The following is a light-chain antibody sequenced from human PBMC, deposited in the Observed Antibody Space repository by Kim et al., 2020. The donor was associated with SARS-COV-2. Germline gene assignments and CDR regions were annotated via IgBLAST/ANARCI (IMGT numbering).Light chain of an antibody. CDR1: QSVLYSTNNKNY. CDR3: QQYFSAPLT. Sequence: ATVNCKSSQSVLYSTNNKNYLAWYQQRPGQPPKLLISGASTRQSGVPDRFTGSGSGTDFTLTISSLQAEDVAIYYCQQYFSAPLTFGQGTRLEIK. J-gene: IGKJ5*01. CDR2: GAS. V-gene: IGKV4-1*01.